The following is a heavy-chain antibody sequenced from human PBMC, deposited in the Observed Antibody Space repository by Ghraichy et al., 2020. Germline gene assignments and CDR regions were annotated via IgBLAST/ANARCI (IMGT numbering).Heavy chain of an antibody. CDR3: ARSAPNNWFDP. CDR2: IYYSGYT. Sequence: LSLTCTVSGGSISSSDYYWSWIRQHPGKGLEWIGYIYYSGYTYYNPSLKSRATISVYTSKNQFTLKLTSVTAADTAVYYCARSAPNNWFDPWGQGTLVSVSS. J-gene: IGHJ5*02. CDR1: GGSISSSDYY. V-gene: IGHV4-31*03.